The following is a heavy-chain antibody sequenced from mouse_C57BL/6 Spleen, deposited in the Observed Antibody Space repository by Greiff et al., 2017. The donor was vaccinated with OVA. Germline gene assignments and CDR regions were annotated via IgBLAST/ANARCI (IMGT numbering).Heavy chain of an antibody. Sequence: VQLQQSGPELVKPGDSVKISCKASGYTFTDYYMNWVKQSHGKSLEWIGDINPNNGGTSYNQKFKGKATLTVDKSSSTAYMETRSLTSEDSADYCCAGGFRLYFDYWGQGTTLTVSS. CDR2: INPNNGGT. CDR3: AGGFRLYFDY. J-gene: IGHJ2*01. V-gene: IGHV1-26*01. CDR1: GYTFTDYY.